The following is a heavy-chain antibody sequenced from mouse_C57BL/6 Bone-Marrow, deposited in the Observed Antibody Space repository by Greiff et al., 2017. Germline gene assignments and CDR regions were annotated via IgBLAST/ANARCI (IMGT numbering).Heavy chain of an antibody. CDR2: IYPGSGTT. D-gene: IGHD2-3*01. Sequence: QVQLKESGAELVRLGASVKLSCKASGYTFTDFYINWVKQRPGQGLEWIARIYPGSGTTYYNGRFKGKATLTAETSSSTTYMQLSSLTSVDSAVYFCARVEWLLPYYFDYWGQGTTLTVSS. CDR3: ARVEWLLPYYFDY. V-gene: IGHV1-76*01. J-gene: IGHJ2*01. CDR1: GYTFTDFY.